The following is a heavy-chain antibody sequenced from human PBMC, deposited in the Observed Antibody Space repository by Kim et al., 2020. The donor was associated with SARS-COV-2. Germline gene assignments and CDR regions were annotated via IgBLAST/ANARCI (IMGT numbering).Heavy chain of an antibody. J-gene: IGHJ4*02. V-gene: IGHV3-30*04. CDR2: ISYDGSNK. Sequence: GGSLRLSCAASGFTFSSYAMHWVRRAPGKGLEWVAVISYDGSNKYYADSVKGRFTISRDNSKNTLYLQMNSLRAEDTAVYYCASPPPYSSSWYFSYWGQGTLVTVSS. CDR1: GFTFSSYA. D-gene: IGHD6-13*01. CDR3: ASPPPYSSSWYFSY.